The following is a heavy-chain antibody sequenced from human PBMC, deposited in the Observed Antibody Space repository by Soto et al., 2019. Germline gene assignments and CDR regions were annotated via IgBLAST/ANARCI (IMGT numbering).Heavy chain of an antibody. J-gene: IGHJ4*02. D-gene: IGHD3-10*01. V-gene: IGHV4-30-4*01. CDR2: VFYSGAT. Sequence: SETLSLTCNVSGGPIKTVDYYWKWIRQPPGKGLEWIGYVFYSGATNYSPSLKSRAAISMDTSKNQFSLSLTSVTAADTAVYYCARAGFSYGHLLFWGQGIRVTVSS. CDR3: ARAGFSYGHLLF. CDR1: GGPIKTVDYY.